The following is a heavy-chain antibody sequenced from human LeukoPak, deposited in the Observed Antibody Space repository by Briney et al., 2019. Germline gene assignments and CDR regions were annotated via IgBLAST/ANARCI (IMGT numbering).Heavy chain of an antibody. D-gene: IGHD3-10*01. CDR1: GCSISSGGYS. V-gene: IGHV4-30-2*01. CDR2: IYHSGST. J-gene: IGHJ2*01. Sequence: TLSLTCAVPGCSISSGGYSWSWIRQPPGKGLEWIWYIYHSGSTYYNPSLKSRVTISVDRSKNQFSLKLSSVTAADTAVYYCARERITMVRGVIGGWYFDLWGRGTLVTVSS. CDR3: ARERITMVRGVIGGWYFDL.